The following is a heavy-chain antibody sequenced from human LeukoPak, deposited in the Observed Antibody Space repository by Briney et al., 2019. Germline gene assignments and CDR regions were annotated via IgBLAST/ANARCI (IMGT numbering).Heavy chain of an antibody. CDR1: GFTFSNYW. J-gene: IGHJ4*02. D-gene: IGHD6-13*01. Sequence: GGSLRLSCAASGFTFSNYWMHWVRQVPGKGLMWVSRIKTDGSSTSYADSVKGRFTISRDNAKNTLYLQMNSLRVEDTAVYYCARDFMYSITCAGCWGQGTLVTVSS. CDR3: ARDFMYSITCAGC. CDR2: IKTDGSST. V-gene: IGHV3-74*01.